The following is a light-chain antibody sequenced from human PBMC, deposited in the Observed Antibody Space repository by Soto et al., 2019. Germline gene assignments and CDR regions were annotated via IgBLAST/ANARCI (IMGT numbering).Light chain of an antibody. J-gene: IGLJ1*01. V-gene: IGLV2-8*01. CDR2: EVN. CDR3: NSYAGSNNDV. CDR1: RSDVGGYNF. Sequence: QSALTQPPSASGSPGQSVTISCTGTRSDVGGYNFVSWYQHHPGKAPKLIIYEVNKRPSGVPDRFSGSKSGNTASLTVSGLQAEDEADYYWNSYAGSNNDVFGTGTKVTVL.